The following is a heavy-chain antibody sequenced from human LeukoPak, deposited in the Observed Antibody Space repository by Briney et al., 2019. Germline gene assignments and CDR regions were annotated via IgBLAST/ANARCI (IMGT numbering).Heavy chain of an antibody. V-gene: IGHV3-11*01. CDR3: ASIGYCSGGSCYGTGAFDY. D-gene: IGHD2-15*01. Sequence: PGGSLRLSCAASGFTFSDYYMSWIRQAPGKGLEWVSYISSSGSTIYYADSVKGRFTISRDNAKNSLYLQVNSLRAEDTAVYYCASIGYCSGGSCYGTGAFDYWGQGTLVTVSS. J-gene: IGHJ4*02. CDR1: GFTFSDYY. CDR2: ISSSGSTI.